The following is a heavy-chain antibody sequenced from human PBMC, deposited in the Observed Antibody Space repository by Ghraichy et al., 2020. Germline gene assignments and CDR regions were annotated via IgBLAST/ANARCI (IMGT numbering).Heavy chain of an antibody. CDR3: ARDDGLRSVDY. J-gene: IGHJ4*02. CDR1: GFTFSNYW. CDR2: IGQDGSVI. V-gene: IGHV3-7*04. D-gene: IGHD3/OR15-3a*01. Sequence: GGSLRLSCAASGFTFSNYWMTWVRHVPGKGLEWVANIGQDGSVIYDVDSTKGRFTISRDNAKNSLYLQMNSLRAEDTAVYYCARDDGLRSVDYWGQGILVTVSS.